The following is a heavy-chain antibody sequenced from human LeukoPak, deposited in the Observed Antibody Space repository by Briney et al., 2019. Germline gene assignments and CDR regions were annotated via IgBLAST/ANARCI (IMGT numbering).Heavy chain of an antibody. CDR1: GGSFSGYY. CDR3: ATFTNYYYGMDV. V-gene: IGHV4-34*01. Sequence: SETLSLTCAVYGGSFSGYYWSWIRQPPGKGLEWIGEINHSGSTNYNPSLKSRVTISVDTSKNQFSLKLSSVTAADTAVYYCATFTNYYYGMDVWGQGTTVTVSS. J-gene: IGHJ6*02. CDR2: INHSGST.